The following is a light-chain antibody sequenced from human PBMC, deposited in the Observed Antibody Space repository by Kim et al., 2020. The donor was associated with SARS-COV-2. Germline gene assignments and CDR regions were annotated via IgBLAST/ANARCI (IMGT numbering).Light chain of an antibody. V-gene: IGLV2-14*03. Sequence: QLVTISSTGTSNDLGSNYYASCHQHHPTTPPHLMFYAVNNRPSGVSNRSSGSKSATTASPTISGLQAEDDADYYCSSYTRVSTNYVFGTGTQLTVL. J-gene: IGLJ1*01. CDR1: SNDLGSNYY. CDR2: AVN. CDR3: SSYTRVSTNYV.